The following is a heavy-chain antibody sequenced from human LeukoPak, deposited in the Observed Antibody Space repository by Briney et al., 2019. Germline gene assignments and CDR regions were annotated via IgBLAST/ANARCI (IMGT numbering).Heavy chain of an antibody. CDR3: ATRSNGSYRYLDY. D-gene: IGHD1-26*01. V-gene: IGHV3-23*01. Sequence: PGGSLRLSCAASGFTFSSYAMSWVRQAPGKGLEWVSAISGSGGSTYYADSVKGRFTISRDNSKNTLYLQMNSLRAEDTAVYYCATRSNGSYRYLDYWGQGTLVTVSS. CDR1: GFTFSSYA. J-gene: IGHJ4*02. CDR2: ISGSGGST.